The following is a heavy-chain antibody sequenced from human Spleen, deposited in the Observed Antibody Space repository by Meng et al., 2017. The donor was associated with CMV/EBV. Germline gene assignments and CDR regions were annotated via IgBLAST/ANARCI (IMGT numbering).Heavy chain of an antibody. Sequence: CAVPGASITRSSTWWAWVRQPPGKGLEWIGEVSHSGSAKYIPSLKSRVTISIDMTKNHFSLKLTSVTAADTGVYFCARSPGWWSLDYWGQGALVTVSS. D-gene: IGHD2-15*01. CDR2: VSHSGSA. CDR3: ARSPGWWSLDY. V-gene: IGHV4-4*01. CDR1: GASITRSSTW. J-gene: IGHJ4*02.